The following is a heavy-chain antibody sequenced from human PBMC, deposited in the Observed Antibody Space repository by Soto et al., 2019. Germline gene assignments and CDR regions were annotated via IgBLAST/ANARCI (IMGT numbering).Heavy chain of an antibody. J-gene: IGHJ5*02. CDR2: INPFDGSR. CDR3: ARVIPGQWLVPAYFDP. D-gene: IGHD6-19*01. Sequence: ASVKVSCKASGYIFTSYYIHWVRQAPGQGLEWMGWINPFDGSRMFAQSFQGRVTMTRDTSTSTVYMEVSSLRSEDTAVYYCARVIPGQWLVPAYFDPWGQGTLVTVSS. CDR1: GYIFTSYY. V-gene: IGHV1-46*01.